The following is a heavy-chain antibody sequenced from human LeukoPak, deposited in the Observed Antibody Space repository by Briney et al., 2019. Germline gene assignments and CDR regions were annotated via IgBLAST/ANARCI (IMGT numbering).Heavy chain of an antibody. CDR2: ISSSSSFI. CDR1: GFIFSSYT. V-gene: IGHV3-21*06. CDR3: ARGPPYDCFDS. J-gene: IGHJ4*02. Sequence: GGSLRLSCAASGFIFSSYTMNWARQAPGKGLEWVSSISSSSSFIYYTDSVKGRFIISRDNAKNSLYLQMNSLRAEDTAVYYCARGPPYDCFDSWGQGTLVTVAS. D-gene: IGHD4-17*01.